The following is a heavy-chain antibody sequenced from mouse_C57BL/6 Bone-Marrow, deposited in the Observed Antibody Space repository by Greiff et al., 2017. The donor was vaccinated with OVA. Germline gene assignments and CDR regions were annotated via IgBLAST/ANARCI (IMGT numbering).Heavy chain of an antibody. J-gene: IGHJ4*01. CDR2: ISSGSSTI. CDR3: ARHAMDY. CDR1: GFTFSDYG. Sequence: DVKLMESGGGLVKPGGSLKLSCAASGFTFSDYGMHWVRQAPEKGLEWVAYISSGSSTIYYADTVKGRFTISRDNAKNTLFLQMTSLRSEDTAMYYCARHAMDYWGQGTSVTVSS. V-gene: IGHV5-17*01.